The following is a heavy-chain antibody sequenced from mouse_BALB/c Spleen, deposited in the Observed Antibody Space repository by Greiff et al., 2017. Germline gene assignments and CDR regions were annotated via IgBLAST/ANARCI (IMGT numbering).Heavy chain of an antibody. CDR3: TRGDGTYYYAMDY. CDR1: GFTFSSYT. D-gene: IGHD2-1*01. V-gene: IGHV5-6-4*01. Sequence: DVKLVESGGGLVKPGGSLKLSCAASGFTFSSYTMSWVRQTPEKRLEWVATISSGGSYTYYPDSVKGRFTISRDNAKNTLYLQMSSLKSEDTAMYYCTRGDGTYYYAMDYWGQGTSVTVSS. J-gene: IGHJ4*01. CDR2: ISSGGSYT.